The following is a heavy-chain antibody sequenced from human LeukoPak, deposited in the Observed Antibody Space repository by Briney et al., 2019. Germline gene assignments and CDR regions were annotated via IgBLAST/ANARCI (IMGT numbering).Heavy chain of an antibody. D-gene: IGHD3-10*01. V-gene: IGHV4-39*07. CDR1: GGSISSSSYY. CDR2: INHSGST. Sequence: PSETLSLTCTVSGGSISSSSYYWSWIRQPPGKGLEWIGEINHSGSTNYNPSLKSRVTISVDTSKNQFSLKLSSVTAADTAVYYCARGRTMVRGAITLWGQGTLVTVSS. CDR3: ARGRTMVRGAITL. J-gene: IGHJ4*02.